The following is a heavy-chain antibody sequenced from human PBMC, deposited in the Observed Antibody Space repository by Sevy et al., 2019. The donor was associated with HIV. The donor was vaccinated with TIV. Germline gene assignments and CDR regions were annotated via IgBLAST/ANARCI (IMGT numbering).Heavy chain of an antibody. CDR2: INPSGGST. D-gene: IGHD3-16*01. Sequence: ASVKVSCKASGYTFTSYYMHWVQQAPGQGLEWMGIINPSGGSTSYAQKFQGRVTMTRDTSTSTVYMELSSLRSEDTAVYYCARDGGNDAFDIWGQGTMVTVSS. V-gene: IGHV1-46*01. CDR1: GYTFTSYY. J-gene: IGHJ3*02. CDR3: ARDGGNDAFDI.